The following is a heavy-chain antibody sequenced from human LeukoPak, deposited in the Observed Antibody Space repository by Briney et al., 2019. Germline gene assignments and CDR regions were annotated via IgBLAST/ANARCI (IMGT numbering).Heavy chain of an antibody. D-gene: IGHD6-13*01. CDR3: ARNLGSYSSSWYPLNWFDP. J-gene: IGHJ5*02. CDR2: INHSGST. Sequence: PSETLSLTCAVYGGAFSAYDWSWIRQPPGKGLEWIGEINHSGSTNYNPSLKSRVTISVDTSKNQFSLKLSSVTAADTAVYYCARNLGSYSSSWYPLNWFDPWGQGTLVTVSS. CDR1: GGAFSAYD. V-gene: IGHV4-34*01.